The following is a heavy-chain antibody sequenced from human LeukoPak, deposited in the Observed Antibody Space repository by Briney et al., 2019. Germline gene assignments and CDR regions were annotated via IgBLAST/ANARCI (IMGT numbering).Heavy chain of an antibody. CDR1: GFTFSSYW. CDR3: ARGGMGPTPPYFDY. J-gene: IGHJ4*02. Sequence: GGSLRLSCAASGFTFSSYWMHWVRQAPGKGLVWVSRINSDGSSTSYADSVKGRFTISRDNAKNSLYLQMNSLRAEDTAVYYCARGGMGPTPPYFDYWGQGTLVTVSS. V-gene: IGHV3-74*01. CDR2: INSDGSST. D-gene: IGHD3-16*01.